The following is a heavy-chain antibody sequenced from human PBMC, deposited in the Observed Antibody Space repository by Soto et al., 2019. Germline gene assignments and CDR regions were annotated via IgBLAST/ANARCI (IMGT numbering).Heavy chain of an antibody. V-gene: IGHV3-23*01. CDR1: GFTFSSYA. CDR3: AKVEEDIVVGGGDY. J-gene: IGHJ4*02. CDR2: ISGSGGST. D-gene: IGHD2-2*01. Sequence: PGGSLRLSCAASGFTFSSYAMSWVRQAPGKGLEWVSAISGSGGSTYYADSVKGRFTISRDNSKNTLYLQMNSLRAEDTAVYYCAKVEEDIVVGGGDYWGQGTLVTVSS.